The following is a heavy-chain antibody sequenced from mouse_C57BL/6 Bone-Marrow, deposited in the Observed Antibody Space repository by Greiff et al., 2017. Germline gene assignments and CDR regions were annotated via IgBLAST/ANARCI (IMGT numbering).Heavy chain of an antibody. CDR3: AREGFAGYFDV. Sequence: QVHLKQPGAELVMPGASVKLSCKASGYTFTSYWMHWVKQRPGQGLEWMGEIDPSDSSTNYNQKFKGKSTVTVDKSSSTAYMQLSSLTSEDSAVYYCAREGFAGYFDVWGTGTAVTVSA. V-gene: IGHV1-69*01. CDR1: GYTFTSYW. CDR2: IDPSDSST. J-gene: IGHJ1*03.